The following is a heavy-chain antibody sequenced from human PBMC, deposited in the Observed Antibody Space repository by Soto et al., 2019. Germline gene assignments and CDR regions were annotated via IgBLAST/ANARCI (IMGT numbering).Heavy chain of an antibody. J-gene: IGHJ6*02. V-gene: IGHV6-1*01. CDR3: ASGMLVRGAYYVDA. CDR1: GDSLSGNTAG. D-gene: IGHD3-10*01. Sequence: QTLALTCVFSGDSLSGNTAGWNWIRQSPSRGLEWLGRTYYRSKWYYDYAGSVKGRMTINPDTSRNQFSLQLNSVSPEDTAVYYCASGMLVRGAYYVDAWGQGTTVTVSS. CDR2: TYYRSKWYY.